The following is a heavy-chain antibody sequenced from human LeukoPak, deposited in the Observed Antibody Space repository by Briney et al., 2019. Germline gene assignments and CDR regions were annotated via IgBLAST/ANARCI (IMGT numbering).Heavy chain of an antibody. CDR1: GFIFNNYG. D-gene: IGHD3-22*01. V-gene: IGHV3-23*01. Sequence: GSLRLSCAASGFIFNNYGLIWVRQAPGKGLERVSAISNDGGGTQYADFVEGRFTISRDNSKNTLFLQMSSLRAEDTALYYCAKGSSGYFADLWGQGTLVTVSS. CDR3: AKGSSGYFADL. CDR2: ISNDGGGT. J-gene: IGHJ5*02.